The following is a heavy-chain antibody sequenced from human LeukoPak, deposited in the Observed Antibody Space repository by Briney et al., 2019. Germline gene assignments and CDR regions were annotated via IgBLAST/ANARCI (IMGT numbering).Heavy chain of an antibody. Sequence: NPSETLSLTCTVSGGSISSYYWSWIRQPPGKGLEWIGYIYYSGSTNFNPSLKSRVTISVDTSKNQFSLKLSSVTAAGTAVYCCARRVYGDIWGQGTLVTVSS. CDR2: IYYSGST. J-gene: IGHJ4*02. D-gene: IGHD4-17*01. CDR1: GGSISSYY. CDR3: ARRVYGDI. V-gene: IGHV4-59*01.